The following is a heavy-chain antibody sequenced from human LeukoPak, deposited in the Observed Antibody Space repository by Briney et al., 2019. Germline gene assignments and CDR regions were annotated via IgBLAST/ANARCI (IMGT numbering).Heavy chain of an antibody. D-gene: IGHD3-3*01. CDR2: IHYSGST. Sequence: TSETLSLTCTGSGGSISSSSYYWGWIRQPPGKGLEWIGSIHYSGSTYYNPSLKSRVTISVDTSKNQFSLKLSSVTAADTAVYYCARHGPKSPDYDFWSGYYPGYFDYWGQGTLVTVSS. CDR1: GGSISSSSYY. V-gene: IGHV4-39*01. CDR3: ARHGPKSPDYDFWSGYYPGYFDY. J-gene: IGHJ4*02.